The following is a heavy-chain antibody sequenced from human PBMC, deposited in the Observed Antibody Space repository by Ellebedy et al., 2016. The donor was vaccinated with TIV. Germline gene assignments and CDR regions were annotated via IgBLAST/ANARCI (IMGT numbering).Heavy chain of an antibody. CDR2: INEDGSQT. V-gene: IGHV3-7*03. J-gene: IGHJ4*02. D-gene: IGHD3-10*01. CDR1: AFAFSRNW. Sequence: GGSLRLSXAASAFAFSRNWMSWVRQAPGKGLEWVANINEDGSQTYYVDSLRGRFTISRDNAKNSLYLQMNSLRAEDTAIYYCARFSGRLLSHWGQGALVTVSS. CDR3: ARFSGRLLSH.